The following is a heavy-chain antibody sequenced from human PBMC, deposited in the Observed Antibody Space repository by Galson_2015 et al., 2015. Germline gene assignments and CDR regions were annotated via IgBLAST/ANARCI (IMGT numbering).Heavy chain of an antibody. D-gene: IGHD6-19*01. CDR3: AKESTRGWLRYNFFDY. V-gene: IGHV3-9*01. Sequence: SLRLSCAASGFTFDDYAMHWVRQAPGKGLEWVSGISWNSGSIGYADSVKGRFTISRDNAKNSLYLQMNSLRAEDTALYYCAKESTRGWLRYNFFDYWGQGTLVTVSS. J-gene: IGHJ4*02. CDR1: GFTFDDYA. CDR2: ISWNSGSI.